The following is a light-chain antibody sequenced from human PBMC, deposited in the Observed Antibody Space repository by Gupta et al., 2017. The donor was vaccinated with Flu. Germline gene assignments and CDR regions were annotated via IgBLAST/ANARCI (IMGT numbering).Light chain of an antibody. J-gene: IGKJ1*01. V-gene: IGKV1-5*03. CDR2: KVS. CDR3: QQYNSYSRK. CDR1: QNISNW. Sequence: DIEMTKFPSSLSASVGDRVTITCRASQNISNWLAWYQHKPGRAPKLLIHKVSNLETGVPSSFSGSGSGTEFTLTISSLRPDDFATYYCQQYNSYSRKFGQGTKVEIK.